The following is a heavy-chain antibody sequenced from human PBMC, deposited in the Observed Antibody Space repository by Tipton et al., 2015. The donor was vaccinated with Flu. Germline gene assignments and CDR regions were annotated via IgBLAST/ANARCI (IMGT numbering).Heavy chain of an antibody. CDR2: IYPGDSDT. V-gene: IGHV5-51*01. D-gene: IGHD3-3*01. CDR3: AMTPYDFGSGYYRPTAADAFDI. Sequence: QLVQSGAEVKKPGESLKISCKGSGYSFTSYWIGWVRQMPGKGLEWMGIIYPGDSDTRYSPSFQGQVTISADKSISTAYLQWSSLKASDTAMYYCAMTPYDFGSGYYRPTAADAFDIWGQGTMVTVSS. CDR1: GYSFTSYW. J-gene: IGHJ3*02.